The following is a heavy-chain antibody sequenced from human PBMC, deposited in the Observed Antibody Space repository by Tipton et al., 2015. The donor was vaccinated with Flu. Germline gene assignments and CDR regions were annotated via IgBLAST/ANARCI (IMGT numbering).Heavy chain of an antibody. Sequence: TLSLTCTVSGGFVSSYYWNWIRQHPGKGLEWVGSIYYSGSTYYNLSLKSPVTISVDTSKNQFSLKLSSVTAADTAAYYCARDQGFGGGMTYDYFAMDVWGPGTTVTVSS. J-gene: IGHJ6*02. CDR3: ARDQGFGGGMTYDYFAMDV. CDR2: IYYSGST. D-gene: IGHD3-10*01. V-gene: IGHV4-31*01. CDR1: GGFVSSYY.